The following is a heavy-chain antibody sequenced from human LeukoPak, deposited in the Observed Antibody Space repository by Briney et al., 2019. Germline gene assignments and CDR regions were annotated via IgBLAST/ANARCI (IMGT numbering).Heavy chain of an antibody. CDR3: ARRGYYGSGTYFYSWFDP. CDR2: ISHSGST. J-gene: IGHJ5*02. CDR1: GGSISSNFYY. V-gene: IGHV4-61*05. Sequence: SETLSLTCTVSGGSISSNFYYWSRIRQHPGKGLEWIGYISHSGSTTYNPSLKSRVTISVDTSKNQFSLKLSSVTAADTAVYYCARRGYYGSGTYFYSWFDPWGQGTLVTVSS. D-gene: IGHD3-10*01.